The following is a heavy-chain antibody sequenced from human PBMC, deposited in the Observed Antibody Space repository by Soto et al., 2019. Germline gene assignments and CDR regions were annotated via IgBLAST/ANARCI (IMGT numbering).Heavy chain of an antibody. J-gene: IGHJ4*02. V-gene: IGHV3-23*01. CDR3: AKRLKWELPLDY. CDR1: GLTFSSYA. CDR2: ISGSGTNT. Sequence: EVQLLESGGGLVQPGGSLRLSCAASGLTFSSYAMTWVRQAPGKGLEWVSTISGSGTNTYYADSVKGRFTISRDNSKNTLYLQMNSLRVEDTAVYYCAKRLKWELPLDYWGQGTLVTVSS. D-gene: IGHD1-26*01.